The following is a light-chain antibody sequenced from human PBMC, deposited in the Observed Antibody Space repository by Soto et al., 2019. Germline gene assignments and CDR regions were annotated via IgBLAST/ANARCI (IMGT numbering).Light chain of an antibody. CDR3: AAWDDTIKRYV. CDR2: YNN. V-gene: IGLV1-44*01. CDR1: NSNIASNT. Sequence: TPGQTVSISCSGSNSNIASNTVNWYQHLPGTAPKLLIYYNNQRPSGVPDRFSGSKSGTSASLAISGLQYEDESDYYCAAWDDTIKRYVFGTGTKVTVL. J-gene: IGLJ1*01.